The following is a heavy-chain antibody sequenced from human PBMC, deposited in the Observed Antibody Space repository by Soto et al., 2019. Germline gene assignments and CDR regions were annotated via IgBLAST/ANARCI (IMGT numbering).Heavy chain of an antibody. V-gene: IGHV3-23*01. CDR2: ISGSGGST. CDR3: AKDPNYDILTGGLVDY. D-gene: IGHD3-9*01. Sequence: EVQLLESGGGLVQPGGSLRLSCAASGFTFSSYAMSWVRQAPGKGLEWVSAISGSGGSTYYADSVKGRFTISRDNSKNTLYLQMNSLRAEDTAVYYCAKDPNYDILTGGLVDYWGQGTLVTVSS. CDR1: GFTFSSYA. J-gene: IGHJ4*02.